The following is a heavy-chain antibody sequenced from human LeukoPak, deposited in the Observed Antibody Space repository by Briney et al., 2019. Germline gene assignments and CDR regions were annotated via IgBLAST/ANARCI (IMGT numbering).Heavy chain of an antibody. J-gene: IGHJ4*02. CDR3: ARDVGFGELFDY. CDR1: GFTFSSYY. CDR2: ISSSSSYI. Sequence: PGGSLRLSCAASGFTFSSYYMNWVRQAPGKGLEWVSSISSSSSYIYYADSVKGRFTISRDNAKNSLYLQMNSLRAEDTAVYYCARDVGFGELFDYWGQGTLVTVSS. V-gene: IGHV3-21*01. D-gene: IGHD3-10*01.